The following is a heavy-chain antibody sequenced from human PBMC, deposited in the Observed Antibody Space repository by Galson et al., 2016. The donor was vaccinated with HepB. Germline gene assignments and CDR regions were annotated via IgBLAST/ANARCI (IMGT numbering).Heavy chain of an antibody. J-gene: IGHJ4*02. D-gene: IGHD3-9*01. Sequence: SETLSLTCAVYGGSFSGDYWSWIRQPPGKGLEWIGEIHPSGDTNFNPSLASRVIISVGTSKNQFSLKVTSVTAADTAVYYCARGLDRAKTGYWGQGTLVTVSS. CDR1: GGSFSGDY. CDR2: IHPSGDT. V-gene: IGHV4-34*01. CDR3: ARGLDRAKTGY.